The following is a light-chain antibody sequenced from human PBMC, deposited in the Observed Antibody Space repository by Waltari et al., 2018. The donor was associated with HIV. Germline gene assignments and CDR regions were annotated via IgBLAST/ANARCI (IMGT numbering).Light chain of an antibody. V-gene: IGLV1-44*01. Sequence: QFVLTQPPSASGSPGQRVIIPCSGSTSDFGGATVNWYQLLPGTAPQLLNPTFPGPSGIPERFSGSNSGNTATLTISETQAMDEADYYCQAWDSSTVVFGTGTKVTV. CDR1: TSDFGGAT. CDR3: QAWDSSTVV. CDR2: PTF. J-gene: IGLJ1*01.